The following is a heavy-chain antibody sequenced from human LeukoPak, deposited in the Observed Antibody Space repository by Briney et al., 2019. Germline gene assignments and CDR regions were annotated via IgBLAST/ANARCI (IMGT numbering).Heavy chain of an antibody. CDR3: ARVLAWYFDL. J-gene: IGHJ2*01. Sequence: SETLSLTCTVSGDSISSLHWSWIRQPAGKGLEWIGRIYTSGSTNYNPSLKSRVTMSVDTSKNQFSLKLSSVTAADTAVYYCARVLAWYFDLWGRGTLVTVSS. D-gene: IGHD2/OR15-2a*01. V-gene: IGHV4-4*07. CDR1: GDSISSLH. CDR2: IYTSGST.